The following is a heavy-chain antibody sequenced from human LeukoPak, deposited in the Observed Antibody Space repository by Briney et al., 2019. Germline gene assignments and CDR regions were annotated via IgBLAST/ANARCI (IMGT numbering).Heavy chain of an antibody. CDR2: IWYDGSNK. Sequence: GRSLRLSCAASGFTFGSYGVHWVRQAPGKGLEWVAVIWYDGSNKYYADSVKGRFTISRDNSKNTLYLQMNSLRAEDTAVYYCASSIATAGSAAFDMWGQGTMVTVSS. CDR1: GFTFGSYG. CDR3: ASSIATAGSAAFDM. V-gene: IGHV3-33*01. J-gene: IGHJ3*02. D-gene: IGHD6-13*01.